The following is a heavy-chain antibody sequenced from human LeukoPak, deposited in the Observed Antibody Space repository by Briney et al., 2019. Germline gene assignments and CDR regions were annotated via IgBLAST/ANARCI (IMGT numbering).Heavy chain of an antibody. V-gene: IGHV3-30-3*01. Sequence: PGRSLRLSCAASGVTFSSYAMHWVRQAPGKGLEWVAVISYDGSNNYYADSVKGRFTISRDNSKNTLYLQMNSLRAEDTAVYFCAREANYDGSGYYSRDHYFDYWGQGTLVTVSS. CDR3: AREANYDGSGYYSRDHYFDY. CDR2: ISYDGSNN. J-gene: IGHJ4*02. CDR1: GVTFSSYA. D-gene: IGHD3-22*01.